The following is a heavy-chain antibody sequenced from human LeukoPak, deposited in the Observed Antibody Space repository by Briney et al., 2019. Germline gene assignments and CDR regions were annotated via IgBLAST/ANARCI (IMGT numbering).Heavy chain of an antibody. D-gene: IGHD3-10*01. Sequence: SETLSLTCTVSGGSISSYYWSWIRQPPGKGLEWIGYIYYSGSTNYNPSLKSRVTISVDTSKNQFSLRLSSVTAADTAVYYCAKSRSRGVPFDPWGQGTLVTVSS. CDR1: GGSISSYY. CDR2: IYYSGST. CDR3: AKSRSRGVPFDP. J-gene: IGHJ5*02. V-gene: IGHV4-59*01.